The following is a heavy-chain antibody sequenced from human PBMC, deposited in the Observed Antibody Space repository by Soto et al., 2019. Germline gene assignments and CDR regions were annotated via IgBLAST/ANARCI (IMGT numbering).Heavy chain of an antibody. CDR1: GYTFTSYS. J-gene: IGHJ6*02. CDR3: ARAHYYDSSGYYYDYYYYYGMDV. D-gene: IGHD3-22*01. Sequence: ASVKVSCKASGYTFTSYSMHWVRQAPGQRLEWMGWINAGNGNTKYSQKFQGRVTITRDTSASTAYMELSSLRSEDTAVYYCARAHYYDSSGYYYDYYYYYGMDVWGQGTTVTVSS. V-gene: IGHV1-3*01. CDR2: INAGNGNT.